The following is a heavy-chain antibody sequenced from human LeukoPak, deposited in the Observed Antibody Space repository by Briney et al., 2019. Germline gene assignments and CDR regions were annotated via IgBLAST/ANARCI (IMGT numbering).Heavy chain of an antibody. Sequence: SPSETLSLTCTVSGGSISSGDYYWSWIRQPPGKGLEWIGYISKSGSSYYSPSLKSRVTISVDTSKKHFSLTLNSVTAADTAVYYCAREKNSAYDFIDYWGQGILVTVSS. D-gene: IGHD5-12*01. V-gene: IGHV4-30-4*08. CDR3: AREKNSAYDFIDY. J-gene: IGHJ4*02. CDR1: GGSISSGDYY. CDR2: ISKSGSS.